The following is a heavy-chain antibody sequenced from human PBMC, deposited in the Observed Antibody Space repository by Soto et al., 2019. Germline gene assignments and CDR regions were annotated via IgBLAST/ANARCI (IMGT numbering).Heavy chain of an antibody. CDR1: GFTFSNGW. Sequence: PGESLKISCVASGFTFSNGWMNWVRQAPGKGLERIGRIKSKAYGETTDYVAPVKGRFTISRDDSKDTVYLQMNSLKTEDTAVYYCTSCRGYCTGLVAFDIWGQGTKVTVSS. D-gene: IGHD2-8*02. CDR3: TSCRGYCTGLVAFDI. J-gene: IGHJ3*02. V-gene: IGHV3-15*01. CDR2: IKSKAYGETT.